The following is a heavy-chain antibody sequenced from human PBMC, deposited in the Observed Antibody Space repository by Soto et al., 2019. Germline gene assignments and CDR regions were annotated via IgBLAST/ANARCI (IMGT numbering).Heavy chain of an antibody. CDR2: IWYDGSNK. CDR1: GFTFSSYG. Sequence: GGSLRLSCAASGFTFSSYGMHWVRQAPGKGLEWVAVIWYDGSNKYYADSVKGRFTISRDNSKNTLYLQMNSLRAEDTAVYYCARGYCSSTSCFYYFDYWGQGTLVTVSS. CDR3: ARGYCSSTSCFYYFDY. D-gene: IGHD2-2*01. V-gene: IGHV3-33*01. J-gene: IGHJ4*02.